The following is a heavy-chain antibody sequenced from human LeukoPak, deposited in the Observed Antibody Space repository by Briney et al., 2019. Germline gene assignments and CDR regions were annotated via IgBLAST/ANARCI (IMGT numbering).Heavy chain of an antibody. CDR2: IRYDGSNK. J-gene: IGHJ4*02. Sequence: GGSLRLSCAASGFTFSSYGMHWVRQAPGKGLEWVAFIRYDGSNKYYADSVKRRFTISSDNSKNTLYLQMNSLRAEDTAVYYCAKERQYLEHYFDCRGQGSLVGVCS. D-gene: IGHD1-1*01. CDR1: GFTFSSYG. CDR3: AKERQYLEHYFDC. V-gene: IGHV3-30*02.